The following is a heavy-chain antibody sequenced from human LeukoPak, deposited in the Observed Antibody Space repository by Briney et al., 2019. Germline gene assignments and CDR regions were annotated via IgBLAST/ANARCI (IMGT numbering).Heavy chain of an antibody. Sequence: GGSLRLSCAASGFIFSNSGMHWVRQAPGKGLEWVSSISSSSSYIYYADSVKGRFTISRDNAKNSLYLQMNSLRAEDTAVYYCGRSSTSQPLDYWGQGTLVTVSS. V-gene: IGHV3-21*01. CDR2: ISSSSSYI. CDR1: GFIFSNSG. D-gene: IGHD2-2*01. J-gene: IGHJ4*02. CDR3: GRSSTSQPLDY.